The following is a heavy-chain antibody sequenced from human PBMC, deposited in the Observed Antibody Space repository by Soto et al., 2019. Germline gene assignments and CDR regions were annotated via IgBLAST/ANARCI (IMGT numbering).Heavy chain of an antibody. D-gene: IGHD2-2*01. Sequence: GGSLRLSCAASGYTFRNCAMNWVRQAPGRGLEWVSTISNSDSTYYADAVKGRFTISRDISKDTLYLQMSSLRADDTALYYCAKDREGYCSSTSCLYYFDSWGQGTQVTVSS. V-gene: IGHV3-23*01. CDR1: GYTFRNCA. CDR2: ISNSDST. CDR3: AKDREGYCSSTSCLYYFDS. J-gene: IGHJ4*02.